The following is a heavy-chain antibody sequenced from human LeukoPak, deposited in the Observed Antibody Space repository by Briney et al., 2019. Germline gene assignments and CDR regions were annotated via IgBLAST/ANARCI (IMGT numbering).Heavy chain of an antibody. J-gene: IGHJ4*02. D-gene: IGHD6-19*01. Sequence: GGSLRLSCTASGFTFSTYTMNRVRQAPGKGLEWVSSISSGSGYINYADSVKGRFTISRDNAKNSLYLQMNSLRAEDTAVYYCARVPSGYSSGWYPDYWGQGTLVTVSS. CDR3: ARVPSGYSSGWYPDY. CDR2: ISSGSGYI. CDR1: GFTFSTYT. V-gene: IGHV3-21*01.